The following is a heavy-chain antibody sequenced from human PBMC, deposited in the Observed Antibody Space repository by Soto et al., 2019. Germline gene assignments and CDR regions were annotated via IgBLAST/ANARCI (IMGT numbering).Heavy chain of an antibody. CDR2: FDPEDGET. CDR1: GYTLTELS. J-gene: IGHJ4*02. Sequence: ASVKGSCKVSGYTLTELSMHWVRQAPGKGLEWMGGFDPEDGETIYAQKFQGRVTMTEDTSTDTAYMELSSLRSDDTAVYYCARDIEWELLSWGYYFDYWGQGTLVTVSS. CDR3: ARDIEWELLSWGYYFDY. V-gene: IGHV1-24*01. D-gene: IGHD1-26*01.